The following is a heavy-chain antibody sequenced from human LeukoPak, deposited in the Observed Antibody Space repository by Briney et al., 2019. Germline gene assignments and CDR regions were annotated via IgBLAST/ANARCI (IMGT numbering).Heavy chain of an antibody. D-gene: IGHD3-16*02. CDR2: IYYSGST. Sequence: SEPLSLTCTVSSGSIRSSSYYCGWVRQPPGQGLEWIGRIYYSGSTYYNPSVKSRVTICVDPYKQQLSLKLSSVTAADTAMYYRARHPSDDYVWGSYRSAPFDCWGGGALVTVSS. CDR1: SGSIRSSSYY. CDR3: ARHPSDDYVWGSYRSAPFDC. J-gene: IGHJ4*02. V-gene: IGHV4-39*01.